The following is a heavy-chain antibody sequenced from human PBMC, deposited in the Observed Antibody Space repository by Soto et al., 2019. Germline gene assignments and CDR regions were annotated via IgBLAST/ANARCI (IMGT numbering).Heavy chain of an antibody. CDR1: GGSISSGGYS. V-gene: IGHV4-30-2*01. Sequence: QLQLQESGSGLVKPSQTLSLTCAVSGGSISSGGYSWSWIRQPPGKGLEWIGYIYHSGSTYYNPALKSRVTIAVDRSKNQFSLKLSSVTAADTAVYYCARAHYGDYGYGMDVWGQGTTVTVSS. D-gene: IGHD4-17*01. J-gene: IGHJ6*02. CDR2: IYHSGST. CDR3: ARAHYGDYGYGMDV.